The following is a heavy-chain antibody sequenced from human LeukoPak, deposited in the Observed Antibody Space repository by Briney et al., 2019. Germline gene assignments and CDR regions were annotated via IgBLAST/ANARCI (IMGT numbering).Heavy chain of an antibody. J-gene: IGHJ4*02. CDR3: AKDASPYY. V-gene: IGHV3-23*01. Sequence: PGGSLRLSCAASGFTFSSFAMTWVRQAPGKGLEWVSGISGSGGNTYYADSVKGRCTISRDNSKNTLYLQMNSLRAEDTAVSYCAKDASPYYWGQGTLVIVSS. CDR1: GFTFSSFA. CDR2: ISGSGGNT.